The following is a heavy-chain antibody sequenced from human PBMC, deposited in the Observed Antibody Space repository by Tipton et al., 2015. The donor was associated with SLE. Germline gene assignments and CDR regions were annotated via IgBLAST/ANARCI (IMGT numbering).Heavy chain of an antibody. V-gene: IGHV3-11*01. CDR1: GFTFSDYY. CDR3: AKGLYYYDSSGYIDY. D-gene: IGHD3-22*01. CDR2: ISSSGSTI. J-gene: IGHJ4*02. Sequence: GSLRLSCAASGFTFSDYYMSWIRQAPGKGLEWVSYISSSGSTIYYADSVKGRFTISRDNAKNSLYLQMNSLRAEDTAVYYCAKGLYYYDSSGYIDYWGQGTLVTVSS.